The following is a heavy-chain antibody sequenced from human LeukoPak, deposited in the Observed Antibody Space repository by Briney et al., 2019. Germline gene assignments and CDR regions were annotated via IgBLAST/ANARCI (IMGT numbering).Heavy chain of an antibody. CDR1: GGSISHYY. D-gene: IGHD6-13*01. CDR2: IYTSGST. J-gene: IGHJ4*02. V-gene: IGHV4-4*07. CDR3: VVTTSNWLPDY. Sequence: SETLSLTCTVSGGSISHYYWNWIRQPAGKGLEWIGRIYTSGSTNYNPSLRSRVTMSVDTSKNQFSLKLTSVTAADTAVYYCVVTTSNWLPDYWGQGTLVTVSS.